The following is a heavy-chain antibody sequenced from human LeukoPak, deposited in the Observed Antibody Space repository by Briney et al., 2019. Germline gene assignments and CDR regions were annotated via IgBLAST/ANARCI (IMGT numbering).Heavy chain of an antibody. Sequence: GGSLRLSCAVPGFTISDHYMSWIRQAPGKGLEWVSYISTSGTYTNYADSLKGRFTISRDNAKNSLYLEMNSLRAEDTAVYYCARGHFGLDVWGQGTLVTVSS. CDR1: GFTISDHY. CDR2: ISTSGTYT. CDR3: ARGHFGLDV. V-gene: IGHV3-11*06. D-gene: IGHD1-1*01. J-gene: IGHJ4*02.